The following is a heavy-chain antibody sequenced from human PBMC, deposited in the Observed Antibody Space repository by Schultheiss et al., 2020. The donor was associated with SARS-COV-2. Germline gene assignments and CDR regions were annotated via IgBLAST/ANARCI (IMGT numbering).Heavy chain of an antibody. V-gene: IGHV4-39*07. CDR2: IYYSGST. J-gene: IGHJ6*02. CDR3: ARLWFGEPHYGMDV. D-gene: IGHD3-10*01. Sequence: SETLSLTCTVSGGSISSSSYYWGWIRQPPGKGLEWIGSIYYSGSTNYNPSLKSRVTISVDTSKNQFSLKLSSVTAADTAVYYCARLWFGEPHYGMDVWGQGTTVTVSS. CDR1: GGSISSSSYY.